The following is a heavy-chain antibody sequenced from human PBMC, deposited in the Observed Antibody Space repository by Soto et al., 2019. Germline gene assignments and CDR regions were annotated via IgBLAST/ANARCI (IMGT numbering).Heavy chain of an antibody. D-gene: IGHD5-12*01. CDR3: AGGYDWDGYFHY. V-gene: IGHV3-23*01. J-gene: IGHJ4*02. Sequence: GGSLRLSCAASGFTFASFAMTWVRQAPGKGLEWVSTISGGGATTYYADSVKGRFTISRDNSENTRSLQMSSLRAEDTAIYYCAGGYDWDGYFHYWGQGTLVTVSS. CDR2: ISGGGATT. CDR1: GFTFASFA.